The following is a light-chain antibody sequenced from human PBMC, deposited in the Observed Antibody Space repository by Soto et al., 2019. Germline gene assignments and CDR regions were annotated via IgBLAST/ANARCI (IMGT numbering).Light chain of an antibody. CDR3: QQYNNYAFT. Sequence: DIQMTQSPSTLSASVGYRVNITCRASQSISSWLAWYQQKAGEAPKLLMYKASTLDSGVPSRFSGSGSGTEFTLTISSLQPEDFATYYCQQYNNYAFTFGPGTKVDIK. CDR1: QSISSW. CDR2: KAS. V-gene: IGKV1-5*03. J-gene: IGKJ3*01.